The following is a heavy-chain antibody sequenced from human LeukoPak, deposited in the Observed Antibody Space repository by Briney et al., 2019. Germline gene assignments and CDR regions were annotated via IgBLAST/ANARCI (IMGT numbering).Heavy chain of an antibody. V-gene: IGHV4-59*01. J-gene: IGHJ3*02. CDR3: ARDVKDSSGSAFDI. Sequence: SETLSLTCTVSGGYITNYYWSWIRQPPGKGLEWIGYIYYSGSTNYNPSLKSRVTISVDTSKNQFSLKLSSVTAADTAVYYCARDVKDSSGSAFDIWGQGTMVTVSS. CDR2: IYYSGST. D-gene: IGHD3-22*01. CDR1: GGYITNYY.